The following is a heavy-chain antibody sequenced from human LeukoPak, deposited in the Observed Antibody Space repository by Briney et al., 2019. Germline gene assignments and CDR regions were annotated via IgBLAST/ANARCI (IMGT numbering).Heavy chain of an antibody. CDR2: ISGSGGST. J-gene: IGHJ4*02. CDR1: GFTFSSYA. Sequence: GGSLKLSCAASGFTFSSYAMSWVRQAPGKGLEWVSGISGSGGSTYYADSVKGRFTISRDNSKNTLYLQMNSLRAEDTAVYYCAKGRRYCSSTSCSNLDYWGQGTLVTVSS. D-gene: IGHD2-2*01. V-gene: IGHV3-23*01. CDR3: AKGRRYCSSTSCSNLDY.